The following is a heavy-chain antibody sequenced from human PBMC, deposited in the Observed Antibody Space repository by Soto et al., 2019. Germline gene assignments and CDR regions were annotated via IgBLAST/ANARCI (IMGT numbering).Heavy chain of an antibody. CDR3: ARSYGSGSRPFDY. CDR1: GGTFNSYT. Sequence: ASVKVSYKASGGTFNSYTFSWVRQAPGQGLEWMGRIIPVLSMSTYAQKFQGRVSLIADKSTNTAYMELYSLRSDDTAVYYCARSYGSGSRPFDYWGQGTLVTVSS. J-gene: IGHJ4*02. V-gene: IGHV1-69*02. D-gene: IGHD3-10*01. CDR2: IIPVLSMS.